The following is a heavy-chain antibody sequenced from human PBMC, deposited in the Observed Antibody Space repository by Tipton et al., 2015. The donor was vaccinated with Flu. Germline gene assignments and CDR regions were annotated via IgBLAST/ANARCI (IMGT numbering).Heavy chain of an antibody. CDR2: ISWNSGSI. CDR3: AKGVYSYGYVQPFDY. Sequence: SLRLSCAASGFTFDDYAMHWVRQAPGKGLEWVSGISWNSGSIGYADSVKGRFTISRDNAKNSLYLQMNSLRAEDTALYYCAKGVYSYGYVQPFDYWGQGTLVTVSS. V-gene: IGHV3-9*01. D-gene: IGHD5-18*01. CDR1: GFTFDDYA. J-gene: IGHJ4*02.